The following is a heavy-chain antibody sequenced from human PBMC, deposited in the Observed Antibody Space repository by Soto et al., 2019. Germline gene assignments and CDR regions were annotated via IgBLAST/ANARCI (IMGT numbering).Heavy chain of an antibody. J-gene: IGHJ4*02. CDR2: IYYSGST. V-gene: IGHV4-39*01. Sequence: SETLSLTCTVSCGSISSSSYYWGWIRQPPGKGLEWIGSIYYSGSTYYNPSLKSRVTISVDTSKNQFSLKLSSVTAADTAVYYCARLVAGCFDYWGQGTLVTVSS. CDR3: ARLVAGCFDY. D-gene: IGHD6-19*01. CDR1: CGSISSSSYY.